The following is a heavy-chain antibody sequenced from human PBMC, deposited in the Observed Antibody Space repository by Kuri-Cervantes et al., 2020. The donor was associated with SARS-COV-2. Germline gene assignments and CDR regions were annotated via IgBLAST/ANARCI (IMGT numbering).Heavy chain of an antibody. CDR3: ARERVGVHDY. CDR1: EFTVVGNY. J-gene: IGHJ4*02. D-gene: IGHD2-21*01. V-gene: IGHV3-66*01. CDR2: IYSGDGGAT. Sequence: LSLTCEASEFTVVGNYMSWVRQAPGKGLEWVSLIYSGDGGATYYSDSVKGRFTVSRDNSKNTLYLQMNSLRPEDTAVYYCARERVGVHDYWGQGTLVTVSS.